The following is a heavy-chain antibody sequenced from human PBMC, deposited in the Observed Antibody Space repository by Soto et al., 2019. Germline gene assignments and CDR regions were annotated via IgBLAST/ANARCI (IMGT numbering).Heavy chain of an antibody. CDR2: TYIGGST. J-gene: IGHJ6*02. CDR3: ARDRSQAGMDV. D-gene: IGHD1-26*01. V-gene: IGHV3-66*01. CDR1: GFSVSDNY. Sequence: EVQLVESGGGLVQPGGSLSLSCAASGFSVSDNYMNWVRQAPGKGLEWVSVTYIGGSTYYADSVKGRFTISRDNSKNTLSLQMNSLRAEDTAVYHCARDRSQAGMDVWGQGNTDTVSS.